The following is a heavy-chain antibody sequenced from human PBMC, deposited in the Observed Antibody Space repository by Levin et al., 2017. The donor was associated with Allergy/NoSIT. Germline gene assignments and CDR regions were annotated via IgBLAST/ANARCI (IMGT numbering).Heavy chain of an antibody. Sequence: GSLRLSCTVSGGSISSYYWSWIRQPPGKGLEWIGYIYYSGSTNYNPSLKSRVTISVDTSKNQFSLKLSSVTAADTAVYYCARGKPYDILTGGAFDIWGQGTMVTVSS. V-gene: IGHV4-59*01. J-gene: IGHJ3*02. CDR2: IYYSGST. D-gene: IGHD3-9*01. CDR1: GGSISSYY. CDR3: ARGKPYDILTGGAFDI.